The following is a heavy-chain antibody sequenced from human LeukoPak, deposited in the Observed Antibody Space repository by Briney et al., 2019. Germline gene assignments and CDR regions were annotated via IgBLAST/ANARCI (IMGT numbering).Heavy chain of an antibody. CDR1: GGSISRYY. V-gene: IGHV4-59*08. CDR3: ARVATPNWFDP. Sequence: SETLSLTCTVSGGSISRYYWSWIRQPPGKGLEWIGYIYYCGSTNYNPSLKSRVTISVDTSKNQFSLKLSSVTAADTAVYYCARVATPNWFDPWGQGTLVTVSS. CDR2: IYYCGST. J-gene: IGHJ5*02. D-gene: IGHD2-15*01.